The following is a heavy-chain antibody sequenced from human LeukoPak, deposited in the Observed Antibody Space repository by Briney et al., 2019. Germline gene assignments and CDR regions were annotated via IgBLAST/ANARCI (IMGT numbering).Heavy chain of an antibody. Sequence: SVKVSCKASGGTFSSYAISWVRQAPGQGLEWMGGIIPIFGTANYAQKFQGRVTITADESTSTAYMELSSLRSEDTAVYYCARQTVVVVAATSISMYNWFDPWGQGTLVTVSS. J-gene: IGHJ5*02. CDR2: IIPIFGTA. CDR1: GGTFSSYA. V-gene: IGHV1-69*13. D-gene: IGHD2-15*01. CDR3: ARQTVVVVAATSISMYNWFDP.